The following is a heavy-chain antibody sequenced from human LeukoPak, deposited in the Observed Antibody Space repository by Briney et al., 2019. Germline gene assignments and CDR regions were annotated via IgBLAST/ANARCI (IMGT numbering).Heavy chain of an antibody. V-gene: IGHV3-20*04. J-gene: IGHJ4*02. CDR2: INWNGGST. D-gene: IGHD3-22*01. Sequence: PGGSLRLSCAASGFTFDDYGMSWVRQAPGKGLEWVSGINWNGGSTGYADSVKGRFTISRDNAKNSLYLQMNSLRAEDTALYYCARVHYYDSSGYSRTRYYFDYWGQGTLVTVSS. CDR1: GFTFDDYG. CDR3: ARVHYYDSSGYSRTRYYFDY.